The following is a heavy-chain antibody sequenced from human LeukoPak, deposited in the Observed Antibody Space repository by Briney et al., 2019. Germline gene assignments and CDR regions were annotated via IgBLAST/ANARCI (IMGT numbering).Heavy chain of an antibody. CDR3: ARGSYGDYPYSFDY. J-gene: IGHJ4*02. CDR1: GYTLSELS. Sequence: ASVKVSCKVSGYTLSELSIHWVRQAPGKGLEWVGGLDPNDGETIYAQKFQGRVTMTTDTSTSTAYMELRSLTSDDTAVYYCARGSYGDYPYSFDYWGQGTLVTVSS. V-gene: IGHV1-24*01. D-gene: IGHD4-17*01. CDR2: LDPNDGET.